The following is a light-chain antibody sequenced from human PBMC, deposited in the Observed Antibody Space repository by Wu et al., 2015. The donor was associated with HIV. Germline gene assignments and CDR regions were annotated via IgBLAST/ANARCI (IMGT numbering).Light chain of an antibody. CDR2: DGT. CDR3: QQFWTRPFT. V-gene: IGKV3-15*01. CDR1: HNIANN. Sequence: VMTQSPVIVSVSPGKSVTLSCKVSHNIANNLAWYQHKPGQSPRLLIHDGTTRAKGVPARFRGSGTMTDFTLTIDRVQPEDFASYYCQQFWTRPFTFGG. J-gene: IGKJ4*01.